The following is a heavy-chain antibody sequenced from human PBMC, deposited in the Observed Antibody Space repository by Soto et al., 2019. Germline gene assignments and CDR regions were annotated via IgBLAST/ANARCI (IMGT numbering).Heavy chain of an antibody. Sequence: GGSLRLSCAASGFTFSSYGMHWVRQAPGKGLEWVAVIWYDGSNKYYADSVKGRFTISRDNSKNTLYLQMNSLRAEDTAVYYCARVYGEGNAFDIWGQGTMVTVSS. CDR2: IWYDGSNK. CDR3: ARVYGEGNAFDI. D-gene: IGHD4-17*01. J-gene: IGHJ3*02. V-gene: IGHV3-33*01. CDR1: GFTFSSYG.